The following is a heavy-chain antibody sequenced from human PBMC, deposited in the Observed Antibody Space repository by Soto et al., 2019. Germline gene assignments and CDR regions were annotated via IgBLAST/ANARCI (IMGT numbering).Heavy chain of an antibody. V-gene: IGHV4-59*08. CDR2: IYYSGST. CDR1: GDSISTFY. J-gene: IGHJ5*02. D-gene: IGHD2-2*01. Sequence: PSETLSLTCTVSGDSISTFYWSWIRQPPGKGLEWIGYIYYSGSTNYNPSLKSRVTISVDTSKNQFSLRLSSVTAADTAIYYCARSGQLLSPIDPWGQGTLVTVSS. CDR3: ARSGQLLSPIDP.